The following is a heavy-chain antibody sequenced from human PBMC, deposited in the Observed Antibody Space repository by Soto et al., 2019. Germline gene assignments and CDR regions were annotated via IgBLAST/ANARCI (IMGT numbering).Heavy chain of an antibody. CDR3: TKEGATFHRGSGRLHTDS. V-gene: IGHV3-30*18. CDR1: GFMFNDYG. D-gene: IGHD3-10*01. CDR2: ISHDGGDK. Sequence: GGSLRLSCIGWGFMFNDYGFHWVRQAPGKGLEWVALISHDGGDKFYADFAEGRFTIERNDNIVFLVMNHLRREDTAVYYCTKEGATFHRGSGRLHTDSWGQGTLVTVSS. J-gene: IGHJ5*01.